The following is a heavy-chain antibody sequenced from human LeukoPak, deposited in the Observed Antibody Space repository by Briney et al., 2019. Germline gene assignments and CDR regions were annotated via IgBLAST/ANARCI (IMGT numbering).Heavy chain of an antibody. D-gene: IGHD1-14*01. CDR1: GFTVSSNY. J-gene: IGHJ4*02. CDR3: VREVYGFSWLFDY. CDR2: ISYDGSNK. V-gene: IGHV3-30-3*01. Sequence: PGGSLRLSCAASGFTVSSNYMSWVRQAPGKGLEWVAVISYDGSNKYYADSVKGRFTISRDNSKNTLYLQMNSLRAEDTAVYYCVREVYGFSWLFDYWGQGTLVTVSS.